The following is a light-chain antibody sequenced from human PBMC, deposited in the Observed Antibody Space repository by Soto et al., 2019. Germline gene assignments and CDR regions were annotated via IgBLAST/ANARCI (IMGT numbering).Light chain of an antibody. V-gene: IGLV1-44*01. CDR3: AAWDDSLNGHV. CDR2: SNS. CDR1: SSNIGSNI. Sequence: QSVLTQPPSASGTPGQRVTISCSGSSSNIGSNIVNWYQQVPGTAPKLLIYSNSQRPSGVPDRFSGSKSGTSASLAISGLQSEDEADYFWAAWDDSLNGHVFGTGTKLTVL. J-gene: IGLJ1*01.